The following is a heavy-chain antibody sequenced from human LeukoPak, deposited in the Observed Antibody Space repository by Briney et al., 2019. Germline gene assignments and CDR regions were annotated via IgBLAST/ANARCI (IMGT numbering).Heavy chain of an antibody. CDR1: GFTFSRYS. D-gene: IGHD3-22*01. V-gene: IGHV3-21*01. CDR3: ASSRYDSSGYYGIIGY. CDR2: ISSSSIYI. J-gene: IGHJ4*02. Sequence: GGSLRLSCAASGFTFSRYSMNWVRQAPGKGLEWVSSISSSSIYIYYADSVKGRFTISRDNAKNSLYLQMNSLSAEDTAVYYCASSRYDSSGYYGIIGYWGQGTLVTVSS.